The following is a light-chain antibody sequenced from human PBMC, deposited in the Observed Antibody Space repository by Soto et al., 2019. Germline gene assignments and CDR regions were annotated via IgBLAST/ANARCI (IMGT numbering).Light chain of an antibody. J-gene: IGLJ7*01. CDR1: SGSVSASNY. CDR2: NTN. Sequence: QAVVTQEPSFSVSPGGTVTLTCGLSSGSVSASNYPSWYQQTPGRAPRTLIYNTNTRSSGVPDRFSGSILGNKAALTITGAQADDESDDYCVLYMGSGISVFGGGTQLTVL. V-gene: IGLV8-61*01. CDR3: VLYMGSGISV.